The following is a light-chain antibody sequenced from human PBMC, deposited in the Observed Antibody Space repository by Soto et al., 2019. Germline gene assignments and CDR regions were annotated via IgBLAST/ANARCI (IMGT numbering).Light chain of an antibody. V-gene: IGKV1-5*03. CDR3: QQYKAYSYT. CDR2: KAS. Sequence: DIEMTQSPSTLSASVGDRVTITCRATQSLNIWLAWYQQKPGKAPKLLISKASGLESGVPSRFSGSGSGTEFSLTISSLQPDDFATYYCQQYKAYSYTFGQGTKLEMK. CDR1: QSLNIW. J-gene: IGKJ2*01.